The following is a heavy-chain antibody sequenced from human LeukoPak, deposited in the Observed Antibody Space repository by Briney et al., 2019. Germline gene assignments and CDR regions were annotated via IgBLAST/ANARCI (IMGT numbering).Heavy chain of an antibody. CDR2: INTDGTST. CDR1: GFTFSSYW. D-gene: IGHD2-21*02. CDR3: ARDAGDCGGDGPRWVGA. V-gene: IGHV3-74*01. J-gene: IGHJ5*02. Sequence: GGSLRLSHAASGFTFSSYWVHWVRQAPGKGLVWVSRINTDGTSTTYADSVKGRFTISRDNAKNTVDLQMNSLRGEDTAVYYCARDAGDCGGDGPRWVGAWGQGTLVTVSS.